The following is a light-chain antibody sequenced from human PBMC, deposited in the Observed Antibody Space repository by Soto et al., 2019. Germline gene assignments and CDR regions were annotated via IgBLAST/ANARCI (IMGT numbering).Light chain of an antibody. V-gene: IGKV3-11*01. J-gene: IGKJ4*01. CDR2: DAS. Sequence: EIVFTRSRGTLSLSPVERAPLSCRASQSVSSYLAWYQQKPGQAPRLLIYDASNRATGIPARFSGSGSGTDFTLTISSLEPEDFAVYYCQQRSNLLTFGGGTKVDI. CDR1: QSVSSY. CDR3: QQRSNLLT.